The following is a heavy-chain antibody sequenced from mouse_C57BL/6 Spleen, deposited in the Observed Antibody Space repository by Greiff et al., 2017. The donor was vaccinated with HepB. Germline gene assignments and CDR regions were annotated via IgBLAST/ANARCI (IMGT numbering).Heavy chain of an antibody. CDR1: GYTFSNYW. CDR2: IRLKSDNYAT. CDR3: TDDGNYDAMDY. V-gene: IGHV6-3*01. D-gene: IGHD2-1*01. J-gene: IGHJ4*01. Sequence: EVQLLESGGGLVQPGGSMKLSCVASGYTFSNYWMNWVRQSPGKGLEWVAQIRLKSDNYATNYTESVKGRFTISRDDSKGSVYLKMNNLRAEDTGIYYCTDDGNYDAMDYWGQGTSVTVSS.